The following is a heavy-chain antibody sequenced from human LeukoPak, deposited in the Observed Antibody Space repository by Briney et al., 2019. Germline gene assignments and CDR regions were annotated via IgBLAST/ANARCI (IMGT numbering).Heavy chain of an antibody. CDR3: ARGLGSSSQYYYYGMDV. CDR1: GGTFSSYA. CDR2: IIPILDIT. D-gene: IGHD6-6*01. J-gene: IGHJ6*02. V-gene: IGHV1-69*04. Sequence: ASVKVSCKASGGTFSSYAISWVRQAPGQGLEWMGRIIPILDITNCAQKFQGRVTVTADKSTSTAYMELSSLRSEDTAVYYCARGLGSSSQYYYYGMDVWGQGTTVTVSS.